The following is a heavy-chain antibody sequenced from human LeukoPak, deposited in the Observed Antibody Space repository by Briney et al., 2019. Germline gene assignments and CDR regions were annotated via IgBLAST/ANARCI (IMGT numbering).Heavy chain of an antibody. CDR2: IAYDGSNK. V-gene: IGHV3-30*18. D-gene: IGHD4-17*01. J-gene: IGHJ4*02. Sequence: GRSLRLSCAASGFTFSSYGMRWVRQAPGKGLEWVAVIAYDGSNKYSADSVKGRFTISRDNSKNTLFLQMNSLRAEDTAVYYCAKDRTRAYGDPRYNFDYWGQGILVTVSS. CDR3: AKDRTRAYGDPRYNFDY. CDR1: GFTFSSYG.